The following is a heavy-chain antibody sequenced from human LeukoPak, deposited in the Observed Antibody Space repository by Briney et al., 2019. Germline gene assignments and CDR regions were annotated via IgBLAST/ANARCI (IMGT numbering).Heavy chain of an antibody. D-gene: IGHD3-3*01. J-gene: IGHJ3*02. CDR2: IKQDGSEK. Sequence: PGGSLRLSCAASGFTFSSYWMGWVRQAPGKGLEWVANIKQDGSEKYYVDSVKGRFTISRDNAKNSLYLQMNSLRAEDTAVYYCARALYYDFWSGYSDAFDIWGQGTMVTVSS. CDR3: ARALYYDFWSGYSDAFDI. CDR1: GFTFSSYW. V-gene: IGHV3-7*01.